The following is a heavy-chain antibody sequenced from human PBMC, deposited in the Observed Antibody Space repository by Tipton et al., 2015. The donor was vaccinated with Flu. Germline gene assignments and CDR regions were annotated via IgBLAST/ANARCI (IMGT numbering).Heavy chain of an antibody. V-gene: IGHV4-59*01. D-gene: IGHD3-22*01. CDR3: ARDREYYDSSGTYYYYGMDV. CDR2: IYYSGST. Sequence: TLSLTCTVSGGSISSYYWSWIRQPPGKGLDWIGYIYYSGSTNYNPSLKSRVTISVDTSKNQFSLKLSSVTAADTAVYYCARDREYYDSSGTYYYYGMDVWGQGTTVTVSS. J-gene: IGHJ6*02. CDR1: GGSISSYY.